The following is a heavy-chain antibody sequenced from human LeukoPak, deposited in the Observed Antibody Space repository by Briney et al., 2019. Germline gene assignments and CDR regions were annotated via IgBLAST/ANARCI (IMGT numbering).Heavy chain of an antibody. CDR3: ARDSGRFDY. CDR1: GFTVSSDY. J-gene: IGHJ4*02. CDR2: IYSGGST. D-gene: IGHD3-10*01. V-gene: IGHV3-66*01. Sequence: WGSLRLSSAASGFTVSSDYMSWVRQVPRKGLEWVSVIYSGGSTYYADSVKGRFTISRDNSKNTLYLQMNSLRAEDTAVYYCARDSGRFDYWGQGTLVTVSS.